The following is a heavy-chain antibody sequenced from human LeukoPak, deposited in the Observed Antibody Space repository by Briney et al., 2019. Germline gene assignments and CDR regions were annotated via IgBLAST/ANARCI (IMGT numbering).Heavy chain of an antibody. CDR1: GYTFTNYD. J-gene: IGHJ6*03. V-gene: IGHV1-8*01. CDR2: MNPNSGNT. D-gene: IGHD1-26*01. CDR3: ARGRGVVGATSPTYYYYYYMDV. Sequence: ASVKVSCKASGYTFTNYDINWVRQASGQGLEWMGWMNPNSGNTGYVQKFQGRVTMTRNTSISTAYMELSSLRSEDTAVYYCARGRGVVGATSPTYYYYYYMDVWGKGTTVTVSS.